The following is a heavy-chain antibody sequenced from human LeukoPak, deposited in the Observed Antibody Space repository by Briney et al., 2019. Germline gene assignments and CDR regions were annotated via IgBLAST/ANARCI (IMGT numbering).Heavy chain of an antibody. J-gene: IGHJ4*02. CDR3: ASHLRISSWFNY. D-gene: IGHD6-13*01. Sequence: PSETLSLACTVSGGSISSGNYDWGWIRQPPGKGLEWIGYISYSGSTFYNPSLKSRITISLDTSKNQFSLRLSSVTAADTAVYFCASHLRISSWFNYWGQGTLVTVSS. CDR1: GGSISSGNYD. V-gene: IGHV4-39*01. CDR2: ISYSGST.